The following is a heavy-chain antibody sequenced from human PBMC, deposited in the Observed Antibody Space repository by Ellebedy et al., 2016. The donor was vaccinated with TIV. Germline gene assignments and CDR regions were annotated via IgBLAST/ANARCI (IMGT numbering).Heavy chain of an antibody. CDR3: ARAPLSGVFYGMNV. Sequence: AASVQVSCKASGYTFTNYYMNWVRQSPGQGLEWRGIINTGGGGTSYAQKFQGRVTMTRDTSTSTVYMELSSLSSEDTALYYCARAPLSGVFYGMNVWGQGTTVTVSS. CDR1: GYTFTNYY. V-gene: IGHV1-46*01. CDR2: INTGGGGT. J-gene: IGHJ6*02. D-gene: IGHD3-16*02.